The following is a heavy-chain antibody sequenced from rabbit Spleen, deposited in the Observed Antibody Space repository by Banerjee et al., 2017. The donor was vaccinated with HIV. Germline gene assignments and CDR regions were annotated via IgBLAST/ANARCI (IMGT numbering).Heavy chain of an antibody. V-gene: IGHV1S45*01. CDR1: GFDFSSNW. D-gene: IGHD6-1*01. CDR3: ARAGYAGYGYANFRDYYGMDL. J-gene: IGHJ6*01. Sequence: QEQLVETGGGLVQPGGSLTLSCKASGFDFSSNWICWVRQAPGKGLEWIACIDTNDGDTDYANWPKGRFTISKTSSTTVTLQMTSLTVADTATYFCARAGYAGYGYANFRDYYGMDLWGPGTLVTVS. CDR2: IDTNDGDT.